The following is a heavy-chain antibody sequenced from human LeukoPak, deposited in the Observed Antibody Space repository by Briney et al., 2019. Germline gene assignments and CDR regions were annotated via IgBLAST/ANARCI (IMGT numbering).Heavy chain of an antibody. CDR3: ARDSDYCSSTSCYFFDY. J-gene: IGHJ4*02. D-gene: IGHD2-2*01. Sequence: GGSLRLSCAASGFTFSSYGMHWFRQAPGKGLEWVAVIWYDGSNKYYADSVKGRFTISRDNSKNTPYLQMNSLRAEDTAVYYCARDSDYCSSTSCYFFDYWGQGTLVTVSS. CDR1: GFTFSSYG. V-gene: IGHV3-33*01. CDR2: IWYDGSNK.